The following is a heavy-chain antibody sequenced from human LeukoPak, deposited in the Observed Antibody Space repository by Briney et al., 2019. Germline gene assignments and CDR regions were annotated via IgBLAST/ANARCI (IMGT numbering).Heavy chain of an antibody. CDR2: IYYSGTT. Sequence: SETLSLTCSVSGGSISGYYWSWIRQPPEKGLEWIGYIYYSGTTIYNPSLKSRVTISVDTSKNQFSLKLSSVTAADTAVYYCARGGVSIAARWFDPWGQGTLVTVSS. J-gene: IGHJ5*02. D-gene: IGHD6-6*01. V-gene: IGHV4-59*01. CDR1: GGSISGYY. CDR3: ARGGVSIAARWFDP.